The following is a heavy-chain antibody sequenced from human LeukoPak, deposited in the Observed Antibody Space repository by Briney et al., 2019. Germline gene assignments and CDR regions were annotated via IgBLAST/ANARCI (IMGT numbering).Heavy chain of an antibody. Sequence: SVKVSCKASGYTFPSYGISWVRQAPGQGLEWMGWISPYNDNTNYAQKLQGRVTMTTETSTGTADMELRSLRSDDTAVYYCARGGTSGWRTPNDDYWGQGTLVTVSS. CDR3: ARGGTSGWRTPNDDY. J-gene: IGHJ4*02. CDR2: ISPYNDNT. CDR1: GYTFPSYG. V-gene: IGHV1-18*01. D-gene: IGHD6-19*01.